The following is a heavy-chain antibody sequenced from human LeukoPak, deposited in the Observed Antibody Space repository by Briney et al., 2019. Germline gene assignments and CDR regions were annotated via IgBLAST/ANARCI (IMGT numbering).Heavy chain of an antibody. CDR2: ISASTTYT. V-gene: IGHV3-21*01. J-gene: IGHJ4*02. D-gene: IGHD3-9*01. CDR1: GFSFSRYT. CDR3: ARDLLILPGSFDL. Sequence: PGGSLRLSCAASGFSFSRYTMTWVRQTPGEGLERVSSISASTTYTFYADSLKDRFITSRDNDQNTLYLQMNSLRAEDTAIYYCARDLLILPGSFDLWGQGVPVTVSS.